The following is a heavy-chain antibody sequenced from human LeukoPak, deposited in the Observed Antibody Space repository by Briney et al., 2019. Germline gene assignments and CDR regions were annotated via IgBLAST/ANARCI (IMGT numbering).Heavy chain of an antibody. CDR3: ARDAARMGITYFNY. D-gene: IGHD3-16*01. Sequence: SETLSLTCAVYGGSFSGYYWSWIRQPPGKGLEWIGEINHSGSTNYNPSLKSRVTISVDTSKNQFSLKLSSVTAADTAVYYCARDAARMGITYFNYWGRGSLVTVPS. CDR1: GGSFSGYY. V-gene: IGHV4-34*01. J-gene: IGHJ4*02. CDR2: INHSGST.